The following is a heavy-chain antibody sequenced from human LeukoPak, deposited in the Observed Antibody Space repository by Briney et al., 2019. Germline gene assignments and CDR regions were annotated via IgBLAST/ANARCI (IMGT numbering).Heavy chain of an antibody. CDR1: GFTFSAYS. Sequence: GGCLRLSCAASGFTFSAYSMNWVRQAPGKGLEWVSSISSSSTYIYYADSVKGRFTISRDDSKNTLYLQMTSLRVEDTATYYCAHLYLNTGIAYWGRGTRVTVSS. D-gene: IGHD2-2*02. CDR2: ISSSSTYI. CDR3: AHLYLNTGIAY. J-gene: IGHJ4*02. V-gene: IGHV3-21*04.